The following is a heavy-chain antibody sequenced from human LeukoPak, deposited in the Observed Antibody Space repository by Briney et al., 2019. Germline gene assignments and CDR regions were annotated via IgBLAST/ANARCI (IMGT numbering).Heavy chain of an antibody. CDR1: GFTFNDHN. D-gene: IGHD6-6*01. CDR3: TKVNRAYSSSSSLNFDS. Sequence: PGGSLRLSCAASGFTFNDHNMHWVRQAPGKGLEWVSLFSWDGFTTYYADSVKGRFTISRDNSKNSLYLQMSRLGPEDTALYYCTKVNRAYSSSSSLNFDSWGQGTLVTVSS. J-gene: IGHJ4*02. V-gene: IGHV3-43*01. CDR2: FSWDGFTT.